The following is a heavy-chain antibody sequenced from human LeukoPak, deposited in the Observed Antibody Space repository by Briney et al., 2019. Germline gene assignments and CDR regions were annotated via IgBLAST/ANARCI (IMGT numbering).Heavy chain of an antibody. D-gene: IGHD3-16*02. CDR3: ARVGDYVWGSYRSLPFDY. CDR1: GYTFTSYY. J-gene: IGHJ4*02. Sequence: ASVKVSCKASGYTFTSYYMHWVRQAPGQGLEWMGIINPSGGSTSYAQKFQGRVTMTRDTSTSTVYMELSSLRPEDTAVYYCARVGDYVWGSYRSLPFDYWGQGTLVTVSS. V-gene: IGHV1-46*01. CDR2: INPSGGST.